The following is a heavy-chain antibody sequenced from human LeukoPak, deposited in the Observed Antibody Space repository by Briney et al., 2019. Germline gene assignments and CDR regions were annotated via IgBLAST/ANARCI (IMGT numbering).Heavy chain of an antibody. Sequence: GESLKISCKGSGYSFTSYWIGWVRQMPGKGLEWMGIIYPGDSDTTYSPSFQGQVTIPADKSISTAYLQWSSLKASDPDMYYCARLPGVGSYQGLNYYYGMDVWGQGTTVTVSS. CDR3: ARLPGVGSYQGLNYYYGMDV. CDR1: GYSFTSYW. CDR2: IYPGDSDT. D-gene: IGHD1-26*01. V-gene: IGHV5-51*01. J-gene: IGHJ6*02.